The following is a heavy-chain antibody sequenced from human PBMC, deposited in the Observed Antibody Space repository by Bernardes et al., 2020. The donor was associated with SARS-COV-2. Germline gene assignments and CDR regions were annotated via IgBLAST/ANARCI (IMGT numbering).Heavy chain of an antibody. Sequence: GGSLRLSCAASGFTFSSYGMHWVRQAPGKGLEWVAVISYDGSNKYYADSVKGRFTISRDNSKNTLYLQMNSLRAEDTAVYYCAKVAYDSSGYYHYYFDYWGQGTLVTVSS. CDR3: AKVAYDSSGYYHYYFDY. J-gene: IGHJ4*02. V-gene: IGHV3-30*18. CDR1: GFTFSSYG. CDR2: ISYDGSNK. D-gene: IGHD3-22*01.